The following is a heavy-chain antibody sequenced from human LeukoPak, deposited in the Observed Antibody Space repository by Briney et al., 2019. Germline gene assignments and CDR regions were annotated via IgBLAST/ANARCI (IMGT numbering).Heavy chain of an antibody. Sequence: SETLSLTCAVHGGSFSGYYWSWIRQPPGKGREWIGEINHSGSTNYNPSLKSRVTISVDTSRNQFSLKLSAVTAADTAVYYCARVGNGGYNFDIWGQGTMVTVSS. CDR2: INHSGST. CDR3: ARVGNGGYNFDI. V-gene: IGHV4-34*01. D-gene: IGHD5-18*01. CDR1: GGSFSGYY. J-gene: IGHJ3*02.